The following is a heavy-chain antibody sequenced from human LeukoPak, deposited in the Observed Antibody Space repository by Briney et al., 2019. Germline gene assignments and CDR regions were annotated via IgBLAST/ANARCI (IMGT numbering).Heavy chain of an antibody. CDR2: IRSKAYGGTT. Sequence: GGSLRLSCTASGFTFGDYAMSWVRQAPGKGLEWVGFIRSKAYGGTTEYAASVKGRFTISRDDSKSIAYLQMNSLKTEDTAVYYCTRSQAYSGYAGGFDYWGQGTLVTVSS. CDR3: TRSQAYSGYAGGFDY. V-gene: IGHV3-49*04. D-gene: IGHD5-12*01. J-gene: IGHJ4*02. CDR1: GFTFGDYA.